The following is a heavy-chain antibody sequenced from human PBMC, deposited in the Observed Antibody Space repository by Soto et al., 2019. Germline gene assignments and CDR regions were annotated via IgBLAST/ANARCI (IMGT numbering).Heavy chain of an antibody. D-gene: IGHD6-13*01. CDR1: GDSGSSNRAA. CDR3: ARDSRSSSWYEVWFDP. CDR2: TYYRSKWYN. Sequence: SQTRSVTCAVSGDSGSSNRAAWNWIRQSPSRGLEWLGRTYYRSKWYNDYAVSVKSRITINPDTSKNQFSLQLNSVTPEDTAVYYCARDSRSSSWYEVWFDPWGQGTLVTVSS. J-gene: IGHJ5*02. V-gene: IGHV6-1*01.